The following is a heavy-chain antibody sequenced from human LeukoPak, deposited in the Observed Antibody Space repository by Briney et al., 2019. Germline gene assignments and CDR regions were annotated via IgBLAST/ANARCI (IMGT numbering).Heavy chain of an antibody. Sequence: ASVKVSCKASGYTFTGYYMHWVRQAPGQGLEWMGWINPNSGGTNYAQKFQGRVTMTRDTSISTAYMELSRLRSDDTAVYYCARSPGSGWYLIVGMGAFDIWGQGTMVTVSS. D-gene: IGHD6-19*01. CDR3: ARSPGSGWYLIVGMGAFDI. CDR1: GYTFTGYY. J-gene: IGHJ3*02. V-gene: IGHV1-2*02. CDR2: INPNSGGT.